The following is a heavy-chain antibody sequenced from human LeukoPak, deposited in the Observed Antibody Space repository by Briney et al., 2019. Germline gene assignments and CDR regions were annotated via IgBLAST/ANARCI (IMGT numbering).Heavy chain of an antibody. CDR2: IWYDGSSK. J-gene: IGHJ4*02. CDR1: GFTFSSYG. CDR3: ASEHPSYY. V-gene: IGHV3-33*01. Sequence: GGSLRLSCAASGFTFSSYGMRWVRQAPGKGLEWVAVIWYDGSSKYYAESVKGRFTISRDNSKNKLYLQMNSLRAEATAVYYCASEHPSYYGGQGTLVTVSS.